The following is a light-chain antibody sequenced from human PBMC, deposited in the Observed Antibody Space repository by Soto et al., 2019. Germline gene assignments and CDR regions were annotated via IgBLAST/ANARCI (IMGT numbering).Light chain of an antibody. CDR2: LAS. V-gene: IGKV1-39*01. J-gene: IGKJ1*01. Sequence: IQMTQSPSSLSASVGDRVTITCRASQNINRNLNWYQQEPGKAPKILIYLASTFESGVSSRFSGSRSGTDFTLTISSLRPEDFGTYYCQQSYTTPLTFGQGTQVELK. CDR3: QQSYTTPLT. CDR1: QNINRN.